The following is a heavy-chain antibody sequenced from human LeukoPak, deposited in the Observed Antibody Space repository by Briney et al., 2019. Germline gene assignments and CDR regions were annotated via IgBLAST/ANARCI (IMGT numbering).Heavy chain of an antibody. V-gene: IGHV4-4*07. Sequence: SETLSLTCTVSGGSISSYYWSWIRQPAGKGLEWIGRIYTSGSTNYNPSLKSRVTMSVDTSKNQFSLKLSSVTAADTAVYYCARSLDYYDSSGYYYWGQGTLVTVSS. D-gene: IGHD3-22*01. CDR1: GGSISSYY. CDR3: ARSLDYYDSSGYYY. J-gene: IGHJ4*02. CDR2: IYTSGST.